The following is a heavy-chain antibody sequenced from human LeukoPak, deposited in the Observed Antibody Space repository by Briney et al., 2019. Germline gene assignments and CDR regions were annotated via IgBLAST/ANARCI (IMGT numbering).Heavy chain of an antibody. J-gene: IGHJ3*02. V-gene: IGHV4-31*03. D-gene: IGHD3-3*01. CDR1: GGSISSGGYY. CDR2: IYYSGST. CDR3: ARSPGYDFWSGYPSGDAFDI. Sequence: PSETLSLTCTVSGGSISSGGYYWSWIRQHPGKGLEWIGYIYYSGSTYYNPSLKSRVTISVDTSKNQFPLKLSSVTAADTAVYYCARSPGYDFWSGYPSGDAFDIWGQGTMVTVSS.